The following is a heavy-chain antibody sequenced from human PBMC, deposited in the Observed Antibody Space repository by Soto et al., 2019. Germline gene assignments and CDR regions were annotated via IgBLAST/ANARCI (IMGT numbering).Heavy chain of an antibody. CDR1: GYTFTHYY. Sequence: ASVKVSCTASGYTFTHYYIHWVRQAPGQGLEWMGIINPNGGITTYAQKFRAGFSMTRDTSTSTVYLELSSRRSEDSAVYYCATSVNSAMAFDYWGQGTLVTVSS. V-gene: IGHV1-46*01. D-gene: IGHD5-18*01. J-gene: IGHJ4*02. CDR2: INPNGGIT. CDR3: ATSVNSAMAFDY.